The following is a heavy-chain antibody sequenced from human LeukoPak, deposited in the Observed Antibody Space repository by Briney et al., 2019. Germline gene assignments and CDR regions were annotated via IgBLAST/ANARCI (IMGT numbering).Heavy chain of an antibody. Sequence: SETLSLTCTVSGGSLSGRLYYWAWIRQPPGKGLEWIGSIFYSGSTYFNPSLKSRVTLSVATSKNQFSLRLSSVTAADTAVYYCARGAMAAAGNFDYWGQGTLVTVSS. D-gene: IGHD6-13*01. CDR1: GGSLSGRLYY. J-gene: IGHJ4*02. CDR2: IFYSGST. V-gene: IGHV4-39*07. CDR3: ARGAMAAAGNFDY.